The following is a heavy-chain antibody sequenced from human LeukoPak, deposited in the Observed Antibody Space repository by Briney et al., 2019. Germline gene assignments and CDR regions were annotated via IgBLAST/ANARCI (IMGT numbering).Heavy chain of an antibody. V-gene: IGHV3-23*01. CDR2: ISGSGGST. Sequence: GGSLRLSCAASGFTLSSDAISWVRQAPGQGLEWVSAISGSGGSTYYADSVKGRFTISRDDSKNTLYLQMNSLRAEDTAVYYCAKRSTVTTNDYWGQGTLVTVSS. D-gene: IGHD4-17*01. CDR1: GFTLSSDA. CDR3: AKRSTVTTNDY. J-gene: IGHJ4*02.